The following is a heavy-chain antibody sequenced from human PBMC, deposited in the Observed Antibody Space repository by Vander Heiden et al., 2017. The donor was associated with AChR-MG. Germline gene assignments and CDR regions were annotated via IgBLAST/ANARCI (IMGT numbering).Heavy chain of an antibody. Sequence: EVQLVESGGGLVQPGGSLRLSCSASGFTFSSYAMHWVRQAPGKGLEYVSAISSNGGSTYYADSVKGRFTISRDNSKNTLYLQMSSLRAEDTAVYYCVKGSAYCGGDCYNYFDYWGQGTLVTVSS. J-gene: IGHJ4*02. V-gene: IGHV3-64D*06. CDR3: VKGSAYCGGDCYNYFDY. CDR1: GFTFSSYA. D-gene: IGHD2-21*02. CDR2: ISSNGGST.